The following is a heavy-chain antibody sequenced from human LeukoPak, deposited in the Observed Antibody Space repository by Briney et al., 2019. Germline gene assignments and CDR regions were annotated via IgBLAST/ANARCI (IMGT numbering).Heavy chain of an antibody. CDR2: IIPIFGTA. Sequence: SVKVSCKASGGTFISYAISWVRQAPGQGLEWMGRIIPIFGTANYAQKFQGRVTITTDESTSTAYMELSSLRSEDTAVYYCARTPITISPYNWFDPWGQGTLVTVSS. CDR3: ARTPITISPYNWFDP. J-gene: IGHJ5*02. V-gene: IGHV1-69*05. D-gene: IGHD3-3*01. CDR1: GGTFISYA.